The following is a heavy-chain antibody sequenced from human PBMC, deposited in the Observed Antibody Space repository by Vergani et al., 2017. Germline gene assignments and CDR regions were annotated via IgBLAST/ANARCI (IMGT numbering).Heavy chain of an antibody. D-gene: IGHD5-24*01. Sequence: QVQLVESGGGLVKPGGSLRLSCAASGFSFSDHYMTWIRQAPGKGLEWVAYISNSGNTIEYADSVQGRFSISRDNATSSLFLQMDSLRAEDTAVYYCARDQRDDNNYPGTFDIWGQGSMVTVSS. CDR2: ISNSGNTI. V-gene: IGHV3-11*01. J-gene: IGHJ3*02. CDR3: ARDQRDDNNYPGTFDI. CDR1: GFSFSDHY.